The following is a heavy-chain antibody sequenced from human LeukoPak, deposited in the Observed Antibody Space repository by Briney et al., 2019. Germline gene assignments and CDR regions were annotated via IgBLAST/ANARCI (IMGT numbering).Heavy chain of an antibody. V-gene: IGHV4-59*01. D-gene: IGHD2-2*01. J-gene: IGHJ6*03. Sequence: PAETLSLTRTVSGVSISSYYWSWLRQPPGKGLEWVGYIYYSGSTNYNPSLKSRVTISIDSSKNQFSLKLSSVTAADTAVYYCERNYCSSTSCYGHYYYYMDVWGKGTTVTVSS. CDR3: ERNYCSSTSCYGHYYYYMDV. CDR2: IYYSGST. CDR1: GVSISSYY.